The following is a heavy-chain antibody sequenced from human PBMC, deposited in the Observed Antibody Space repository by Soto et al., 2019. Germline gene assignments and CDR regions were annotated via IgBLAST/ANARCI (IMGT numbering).Heavy chain of an antibody. V-gene: IGHV4-4*02. CDR3: ARERKLAAAGRWFDP. CDR1: GGSISSSNW. D-gene: IGHD6-13*01. J-gene: IGHJ5*02. CDR2: IYHSGST. Sequence: SETLSLTCAVSGGSISSSNWWSWVRQPPGKGLEWIGEIYHSGSTNYNPSLKSRVTISVDKSKNQFSLKLSSVTAADTAVYYCARERKLAAAGRWFDPWGQGTLVTVSS.